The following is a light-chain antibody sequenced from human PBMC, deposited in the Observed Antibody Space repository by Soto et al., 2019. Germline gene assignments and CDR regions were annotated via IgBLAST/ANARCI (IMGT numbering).Light chain of an antibody. CDR3: QTWGTGIQV. J-gene: IGLJ2*01. Sequence: QPVLTQSPSASASLGASVKLTCTLSSGHSSYAIAWHQQQPEKGPRYLMKLNSDGSHSKGDGIPDRFSGSRSGAERYLPISSLHSEDEADYYCQTWGTGIQVFGGGTKVTVL. CDR1: SGHSSYA. V-gene: IGLV4-69*01. CDR2: LNSDGSH.